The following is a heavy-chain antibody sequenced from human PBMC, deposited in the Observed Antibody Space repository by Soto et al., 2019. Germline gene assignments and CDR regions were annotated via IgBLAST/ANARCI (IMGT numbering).Heavy chain of an antibody. CDR2: ISNSDNTI. J-gene: IGHJ4*02. D-gene: IGHD5-12*01. Sequence: GGSLRLSCAASGFSLSDYYMGWIRQAPGKGLEWISFISNSDNTIYYADSMKGRFTISRGNAENSLFLQMNSLRVEDTAVYYCATYGGYVRFLDYWGQGSLVTVSS. CDR3: ATYGGYVRFLDY. CDR1: GFSLSDYY. V-gene: IGHV3-11*01.